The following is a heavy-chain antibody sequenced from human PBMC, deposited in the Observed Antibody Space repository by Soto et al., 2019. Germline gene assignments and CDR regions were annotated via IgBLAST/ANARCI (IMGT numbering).Heavy chain of an antibody. CDR3: AGTTSHYWYYMDV. D-gene: IGHD1-7*01. J-gene: IGHJ6*03. Sequence: QVQLQESGPGLVKPSQTLSLTCAISGDSVSSNSAAWNCIRQSPSRGLEWLGRTYYRSRWYNDYAVSVKSRITVNPDTSKNQFSLQRTSVTPEDTAVYYCAGTTSHYWYYMDVWGKGTTVTVSS. CDR1: GDSVSSNSAA. CDR2: TYYRSRWYN. V-gene: IGHV6-1*01.